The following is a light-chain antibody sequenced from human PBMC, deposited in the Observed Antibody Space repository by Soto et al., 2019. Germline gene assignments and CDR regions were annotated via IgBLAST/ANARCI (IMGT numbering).Light chain of an antibody. CDR3: MQGTHWPPYT. CDR1: QSLVFSDGNTY. Sequence: DVVMTQSPLSLPVTLGQPASISCRSRQSLVFSDGNTYLSWIQQRPGQSPRRLIYKVSNRDSGVPDRFSGSGSGTDFTLKISRVEAEDVGVYYGMQGTHWPPYTFGQGTKVESK. V-gene: IGKV2-30*01. J-gene: IGKJ2*01. CDR2: KVS.